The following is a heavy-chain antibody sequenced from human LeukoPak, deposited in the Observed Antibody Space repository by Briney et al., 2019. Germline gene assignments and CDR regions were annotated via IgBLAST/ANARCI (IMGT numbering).Heavy chain of an antibody. CDR3: ARGRGLYYYGMDV. Sequence: ASVKVSCKTSGGTFSSYAISWVRQAPGQGLEWMGGIIPLFGTANYAQKFQGSVTITADESTSTAYMELSSLRSEDTAVYYCARGRGLYYYGMDVWGQGTTVTVSS. CDR1: GGTFSSYA. CDR2: IIPLFGTA. V-gene: IGHV1-69*13. J-gene: IGHJ6*02.